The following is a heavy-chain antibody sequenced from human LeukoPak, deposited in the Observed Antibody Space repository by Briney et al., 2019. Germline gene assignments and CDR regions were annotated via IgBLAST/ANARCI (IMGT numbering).Heavy chain of an antibody. CDR2: IYTSGST. J-gene: IGHJ5*02. CDR1: GGSISSYY. D-gene: IGHD1-26*01. V-gene: IGHV4-4*09. Sequence: SETLSLTCTVSGGSISSYYWSWIRQPPGKGLEWIGYIYTSGSTNYNLSLKSRVTISVDTSKNQFSLKLSSVTAADTAVYYCAREVGATISWGQGTLVTVSS. CDR3: AREVGATIS.